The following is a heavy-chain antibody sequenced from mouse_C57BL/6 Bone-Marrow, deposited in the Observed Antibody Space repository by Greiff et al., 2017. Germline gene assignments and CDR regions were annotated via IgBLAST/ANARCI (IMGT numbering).Heavy chain of an antibody. V-gene: IGHV1-55*01. D-gene: IGHD2-5*01. Sequence: VQLQQSGAELVKPGASVKMSCKASGYTFTGYWITWVKQRPGQGLEWIGDIYPGSGSTNYNEKFKSKATLTVDTSSSTAYMQLSSLTSEDSAVYYCARPYYSNYWYFDVWGTGTTVTVSS. CDR1: GYTFTGYW. CDR3: ARPYYSNYWYFDV. CDR2: IYPGSGST. J-gene: IGHJ1*03.